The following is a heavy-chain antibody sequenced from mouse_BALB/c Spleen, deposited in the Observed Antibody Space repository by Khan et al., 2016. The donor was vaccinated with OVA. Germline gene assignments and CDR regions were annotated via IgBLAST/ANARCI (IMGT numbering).Heavy chain of an antibody. CDR2: ISSGGSYN. CDR1: GFSFSSYS. J-gene: IGHJ2*01. Sequence: EVQLQESGGGLVRPGGSLKLSCAASGFSFSSYSMSWVRQTPEKRLEWVATISSGGSYNYYPDSVKGRFTISRDNAKNTLYLQMSSLKSEDTAMYYCTRKRGYYGSSPYFDYWGQGTTLTVSS. D-gene: IGHD1-1*01. CDR3: TRKRGYYGSSPYFDY. V-gene: IGHV5-6-4*01.